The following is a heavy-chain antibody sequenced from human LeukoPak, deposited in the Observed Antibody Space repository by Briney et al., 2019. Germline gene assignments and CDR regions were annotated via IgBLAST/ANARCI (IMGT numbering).Heavy chain of an antibody. D-gene: IGHD6-19*01. V-gene: IGHV3-23*01. J-gene: IGHJ4*02. CDR3: AKDAERVAVTGHLDY. Sequence: PGGSLRLSCASSVFSFISYAMNWVRQAPGKGLEWVSAISGSGGSTSYAVSVKARFTISRDNSKNTLFLQMNSQRAEDTAVYCGAKDAERVAVTGHLDYWGQGTLVTVSS. CDR2: ISGSGGST. CDR1: VFSFISYA.